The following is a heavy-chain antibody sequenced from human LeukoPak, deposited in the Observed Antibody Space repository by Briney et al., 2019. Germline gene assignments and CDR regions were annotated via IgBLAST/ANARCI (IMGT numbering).Heavy chain of an antibody. D-gene: IGHD5-24*01. CDR2: ISTSGGAT. Sequence: GGSLRLSCAASGFTFSSQAMNWVRQAPGKGLEWVSGISTSGGATYYADSVKGRFTISRDNSNNMVYLQMSGLRGEDTAVYYCLRWFSSWGQGTLVTVSS. J-gene: IGHJ5*02. V-gene: IGHV3-23*01. CDR1: GFTFSSQA. CDR3: LRWFSS.